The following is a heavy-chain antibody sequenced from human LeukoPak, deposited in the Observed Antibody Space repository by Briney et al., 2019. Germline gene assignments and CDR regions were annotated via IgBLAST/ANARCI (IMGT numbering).Heavy chain of an antibody. V-gene: IGHV4-4*07. D-gene: IGHD6-25*01. CDR1: RGSISTYF. J-gene: IGHJ3*02. CDR2: IYSSGRT. CDR3: ARSAIDAFDI. Sequence: SETLSLTCTVSRGSISTYFWSWIRQPAGKGLEWIGHIYSSGRTNYNPSLKSRVTMSVDTSKNQFSLRLSSVTAADTAVYYCARSAIDAFDIWGQGTMVTVSS.